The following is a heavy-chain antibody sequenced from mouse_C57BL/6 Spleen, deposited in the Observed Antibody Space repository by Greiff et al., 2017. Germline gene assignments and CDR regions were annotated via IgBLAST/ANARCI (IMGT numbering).Heavy chain of an antibody. Sequence: VQLQQSGAELVKPGASVKLSCTASGFNFTDYYMHWVKQRTGQGLEWIGRIDPEDGETKYAPKFQGKATITADTSSNTAYLQLSSLTSEDTAVYSWACRGASMVTAKDYWGQGTTLTVSS. J-gene: IGHJ2*01. CDR1: GFNFTDYY. CDR3: ACRGASMVTAKDY. D-gene: IGHD2-2*01. V-gene: IGHV14-2*01. CDR2: IDPEDGET.